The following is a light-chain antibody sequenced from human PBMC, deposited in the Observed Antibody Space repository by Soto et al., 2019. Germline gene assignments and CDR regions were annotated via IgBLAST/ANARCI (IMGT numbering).Light chain of an antibody. V-gene: IGLV1-51*02. CDR3: ATWDSSLSIGV. Sequence: QSALTQPPSVSAAPGQKVSISCSGSTSDIGSNYVSWYQQFSQTAPQLLIYQNNKRPSGIPDRFSGSKSGASATLGITGVQTGDEAAYYCATWDSSLSIGVFGGGTKLTVL. CDR2: QNN. CDR1: TSDIGSNY. J-gene: IGLJ3*02.